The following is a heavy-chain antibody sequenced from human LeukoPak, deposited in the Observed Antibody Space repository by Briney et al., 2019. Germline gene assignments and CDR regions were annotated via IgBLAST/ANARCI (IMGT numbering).Heavy chain of an antibody. CDR2: IKQDGSEK. D-gene: IGHD6-19*01. Sequence: GGSLRLSCAASGFTFSSYWMSWVRQAPGKGLEWVANIKQDGSEKYYVDSVKGGFTISRDNAKTSLYLQMNSLRAEDTAVYYCARVDSGWDLDYWGQGTLVTVSS. V-gene: IGHV3-7*01. CDR1: GFTFSSYW. J-gene: IGHJ4*02. CDR3: ARVDSGWDLDY.